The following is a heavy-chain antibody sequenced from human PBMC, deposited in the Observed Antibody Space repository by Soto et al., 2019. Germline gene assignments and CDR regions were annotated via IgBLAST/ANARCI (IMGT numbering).Heavy chain of an antibody. CDR3: ARSVVVTATDRYFDY. CDR1: GGSISSGGYS. D-gene: IGHD2-21*02. CDR2: IYHSGST. Sequence: PSETLSLTCAVSGGSISSGGYSWSWIRQPPGKGLEWIGYIYHSGSTYYNPSLNIRVTISVDTSKNQFSLKLSSVTAADTAVYYCARSVVVTATDRYFDYWGQGTLVTVSS. V-gene: IGHV4-30-2*01. J-gene: IGHJ4*02.